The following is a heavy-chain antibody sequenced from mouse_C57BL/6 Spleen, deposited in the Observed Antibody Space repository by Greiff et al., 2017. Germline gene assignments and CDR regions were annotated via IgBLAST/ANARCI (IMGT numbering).Heavy chain of an antibody. CDR3: ARNVPAYYSNYVGYFDV. D-gene: IGHD2-5*01. V-gene: IGHV2-9-1*01. J-gene: IGHJ1*03. CDR1: GFSLTSYA. Sequence: VQLQESGPGLVAPSQSLSITCTVSGFSLTSYAISWVRQPPGKGLEWLGVIWNGGGTNYNSALKSRLSISKDNYKSQVFLKMNSLQTDDTARYYCARNVPAYYSNYVGYFDVWGTGTTVTVSS. CDR2: IWNGGGT.